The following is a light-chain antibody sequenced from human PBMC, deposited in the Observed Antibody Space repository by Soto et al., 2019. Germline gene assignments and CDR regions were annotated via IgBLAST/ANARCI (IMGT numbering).Light chain of an antibody. CDR2: KAS. V-gene: IGKV1-5*03. CDR1: QNVSTW. J-gene: IGKJ2*01. CDR3: QQYRQQST. Sequence: DVEMTQSPSTLPTSIGDRVTINCRASQNVSTWLAWYQQKPGKAPKLLIYKASRLESGVPSRFSASGSETDIPPTSSMPQSDVISSYFYQQYRQQSTFGQGTKLELK.